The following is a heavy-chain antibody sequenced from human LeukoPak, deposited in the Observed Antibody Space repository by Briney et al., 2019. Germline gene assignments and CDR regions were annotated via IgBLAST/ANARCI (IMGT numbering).Heavy chain of an antibody. D-gene: IGHD6-13*01. Sequence: GESLQISCKGSGYSFTSYWIGWVRQMPGKGLEWMGIIYPGDSDTRYSPSFQGQVTISADKSISTAYLQWSSLKASDTAMYYCARLPYSSSWYVFFDYWGQGTLVTVSS. V-gene: IGHV5-51*01. CDR2: IYPGDSDT. J-gene: IGHJ4*02. CDR3: ARLPYSSSWYVFFDY. CDR1: GYSFTSYW.